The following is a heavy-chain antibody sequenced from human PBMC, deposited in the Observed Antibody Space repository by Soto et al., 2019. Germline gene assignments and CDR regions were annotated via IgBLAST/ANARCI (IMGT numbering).Heavy chain of an antibody. Sequence: EVQLLESGGGLVQPGGSLRLSCAASGFNFPAYAMNWVRQAPGKGLQWVSGLVGSGADINYADSVRGRFTVSRDNSRNTLYLHMNSLRDEDTAVYYCAKDLIANNGVLEPFDMWGRGTKVTVSS. V-gene: IGHV3-23*01. D-gene: IGHD2-8*01. CDR1: GFNFPAYA. J-gene: IGHJ3*02. CDR2: LVGSGADI. CDR3: AKDLIANNGVLEPFDM.